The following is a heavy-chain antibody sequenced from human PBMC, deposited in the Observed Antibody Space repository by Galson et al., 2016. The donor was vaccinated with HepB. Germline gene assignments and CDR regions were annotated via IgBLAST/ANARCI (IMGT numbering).Heavy chain of an antibody. CDR2: ISAYNGKT. D-gene: IGHD3-9*01. CDR3: ARGQTGYWSLFDY. Sequence: SVKVSCKASGYTFNNYVISWVRQAPGQGLEWVGWISAYNGKTNFPEKYLGRVTLTTDTSTRTAYMELRSLRSGDTAVYYCARGQTGYWSLFDYWGQGTLVTVSS. CDR1: GYTFNNYV. J-gene: IGHJ4*02. V-gene: IGHV1-18*01.